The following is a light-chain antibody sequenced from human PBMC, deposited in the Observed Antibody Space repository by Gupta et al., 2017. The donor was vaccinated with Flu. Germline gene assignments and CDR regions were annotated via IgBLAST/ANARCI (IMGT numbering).Light chain of an antibody. CDR1: RSVLESSNNKNY. CDR3: QQYYSAPRT. J-gene: IGKJ1*01. Sequence: DIVMTQSPDSLAVSLGERATTNCKSSRSVLESSNNKNYLAWYQQKPGQPPKLFIYWASTRESGVPDRFSGSGSGTDFTLTISSLQAEDVAVYYCQQYYSAPRTFGQGTKVEIK. V-gene: IGKV4-1*01. CDR2: WAS.